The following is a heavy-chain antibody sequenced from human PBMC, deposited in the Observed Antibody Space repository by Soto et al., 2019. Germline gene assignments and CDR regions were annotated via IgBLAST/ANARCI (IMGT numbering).Heavy chain of an antibody. CDR3: AMVDVYVTASPQEV. V-gene: IGHV1-8*01. D-gene: IGHD3-16*01. Sequence: ASVKVSCKASGYTFTSYDINWVRQATGQGLEWMGWMNPNSGNTGYAQKFQGRVTLTTDTSTSTAYMELRSPRSNDTAVYYCAMVDVYVTASPQEVWGRGTTVTVSS. CDR1: GYTFTSYD. CDR2: MNPNSGNT. J-gene: IGHJ6*02.